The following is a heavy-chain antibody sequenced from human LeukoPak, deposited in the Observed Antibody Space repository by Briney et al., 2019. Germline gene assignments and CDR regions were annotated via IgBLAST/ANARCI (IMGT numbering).Heavy chain of an antibody. V-gene: IGHV1-3*01. CDR1: GYTFTSYA. CDR3: AIQIRGVVY. Sequence: ASVKVSCKASGYTFTSYAMHWVRQAPGQRLEWMGWINAGNGHTEYSQKFQGRVTFTRDTSASTAYMELSSLRSEDMAVYYRAIQIRGVVYWGLGTLVTVSS. D-gene: IGHD3-10*01. CDR2: INAGNGHT. J-gene: IGHJ4*02.